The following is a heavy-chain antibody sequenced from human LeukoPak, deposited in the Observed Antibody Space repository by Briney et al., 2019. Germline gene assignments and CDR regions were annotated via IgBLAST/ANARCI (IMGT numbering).Heavy chain of an antibody. D-gene: IGHD2-2*01. CDR1: GYTFTGYY. CDR2: INPNSGGT. Sequence: GASVKVSCKASGYTFTGYYMHWVRQAPGQGLEWMGWINPNSGGTNYAQKFQGRVTMTRDTSISTAYMELRSLRSDDTAVYYCARVYCSSTSCYAVDYWGQGTLVTVSS. V-gene: IGHV1-2*02. CDR3: ARVYCSSTSCYAVDY. J-gene: IGHJ4*02.